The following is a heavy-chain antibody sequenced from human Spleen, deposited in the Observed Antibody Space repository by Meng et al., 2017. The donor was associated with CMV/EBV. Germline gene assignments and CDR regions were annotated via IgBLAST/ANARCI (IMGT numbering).Heavy chain of an antibody. J-gene: IGHJ4*02. CDR3: AKGQFFYESGGYLIFDS. Sequence: FTFSNYAMTWVRQAPGKGLEWVSSISGSGDSTYYADSVKGRLTISRDNSKNTLYLRMDSLRAEDTAVYYCAKGQFFYESGGYLIFDSWGQGTLVTVSS. CDR2: ISGSGDST. V-gene: IGHV3-23*01. CDR1: FTFSNYA. D-gene: IGHD3-22*01.